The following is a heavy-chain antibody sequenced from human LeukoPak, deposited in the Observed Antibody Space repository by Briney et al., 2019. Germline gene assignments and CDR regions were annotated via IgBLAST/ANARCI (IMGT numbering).Heavy chain of an antibody. Sequence: SETLSLTCAVYGGSFSGYYWSWIRQPPGKGLEWIGEINHSGSTNYNPSLKSRVTISVDTSKNQSSLKLSSVTAADTAVYYCARGGYDSSGHYYREPFDYWGQGTLVTVSS. V-gene: IGHV4-34*01. CDR3: ARGGYDSSGHYYREPFDY. CDR1: GGSFSGYY. J-gene: IGHJ4*02. D-gene: IGHD3-22*01. CDR2: INHSGST.